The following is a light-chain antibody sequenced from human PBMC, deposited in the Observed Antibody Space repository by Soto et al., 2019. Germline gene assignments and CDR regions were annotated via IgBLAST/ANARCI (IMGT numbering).Light chain of an antibody. Sequence: QSVLTQAPSASGTPGQRVTISCSGSSSNIGSNTVSWYQQVPGTAPKLLIYSNDQRPSGVPDRFSGSKSGTSASLAIGGLQSGDEAEYYCAAWEDSLNGWVFGGGTKLTVL. CDR2: SND. J-gene: IGLJ3*02. V-gene: IGLV1-44*01. CDR3: AAWEDSLNGWV. CDR1: SSNIGSNT.